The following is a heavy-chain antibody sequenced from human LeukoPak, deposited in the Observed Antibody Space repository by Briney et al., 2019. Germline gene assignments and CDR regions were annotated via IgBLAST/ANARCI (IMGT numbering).Heavy chain of an antibody. D-gene: IGHD2-15*01. CDR1: GFSFRDYA. Sequence: PGGSLRLSCAASGFSFRDYAMTWVRQAPGKGLEWVSAISGSGGSTHYADSVKGRFTISRDNSKNTLYLQMNSLRAEDTAVYYCAKGAPPSYSYYYYGMDVWGQGTTVTVSS. CDR3: AKGAPPSYSYYYYGMDV. CDR2: ISGSGGST. V-gene: IGHV3-23*01. J-gene: IGHJ6*02.